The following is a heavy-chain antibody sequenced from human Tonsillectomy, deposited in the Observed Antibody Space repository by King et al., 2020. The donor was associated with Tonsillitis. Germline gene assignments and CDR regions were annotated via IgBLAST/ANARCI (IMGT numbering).Heavy chain of an antibody. CDR1: N. J-gene: IGHJ3*02. CDR3: ARRITMVRGGAFDI. D-gene: IGHD3-10*01. CDR2: INHSGST. V-gene: IGHV4-34*01. Sequence: NWSWIRQPPGKGLEWIGDINHSGSTNYNPSLKSRFTVSVDTSKYQFSLKLSSVTAPDTAVYYCARRITMVRGGAFDIWGQGTMVTVYS.